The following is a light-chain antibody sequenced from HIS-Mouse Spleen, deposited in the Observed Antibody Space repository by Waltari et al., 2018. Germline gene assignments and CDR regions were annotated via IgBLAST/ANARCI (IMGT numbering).Light chain of an antibody. J-gene: IGLJ3*02. V-gene: IGLV2-11*02. Sequence: QSALTQPRSVSGSPGQSVTISCTGTSSDVGGYNYVSWYQQHPGKAPKLMIYDVSKRPSGVPGRFSGSKSGHTASLTISGLQAEDEADYYCCSYAGSYTWVFGGGTKLTVL. CDR1: SSDVGGYNY. CDR3: CSYAGSYTWV. CDR2: DVS.